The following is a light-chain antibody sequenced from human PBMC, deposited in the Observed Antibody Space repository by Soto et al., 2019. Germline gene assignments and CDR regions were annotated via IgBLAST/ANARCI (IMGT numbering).Light chain of an antibody. J-gene: IGKJ1*01. CDR1: QSVSSD. V-gene: IGKV3-15*01. Sequence: VVTQSPATLSVFPGETATLSCRASQSVSSDLAWYRQRPGQAPRLLIYGASTRATGIPARFRGSGSGTEFRLTISSLQSEDFATYYCQQYNTWHPKMAFGRGTKVDIK. CDR2: GAS. CDR3: QQYNTWHPKMA.